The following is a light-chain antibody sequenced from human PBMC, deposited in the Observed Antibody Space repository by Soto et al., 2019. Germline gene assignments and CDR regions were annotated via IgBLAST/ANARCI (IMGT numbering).Light chain of an antibody. J-gene: IGKJ3*01. CDR2: KAS. V-gene: IGKV1-5*03. CDR1: QSIRTW. Sequence: DIQMTQSPSTLSASVGDRVTITCRANQSIRTWLAWYQRKPGKAPKLLIYKASSLESGVPSRFSGSGSGTEFTLTISSLQPDDFATYYCQQYDSYSFTFGPGTKVDIK. CDR3: QQYDSYSFT.